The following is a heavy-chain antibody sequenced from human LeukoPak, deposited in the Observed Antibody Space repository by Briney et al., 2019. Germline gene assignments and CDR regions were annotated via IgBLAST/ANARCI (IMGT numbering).Heavy chain of an antibody. V-gene: IGHV4-61*01. CDR1: GGSVSSGSYY. CDR3: ARLVVPVSSFDY. CDR2: IYYSGST. J-gene: IGHJ4*02. Sequence: PSETLSLTCTVSGGSVSSGSYYWSWIRQPPGKGLEWIGYIYYSGSTNYNPSLKSRVTISVDTSENQFSLKLSSVTAADTAVYYCARLVVPVSSFDYWGQGTLVTVSS. D-gene: IGHD6-6*01.